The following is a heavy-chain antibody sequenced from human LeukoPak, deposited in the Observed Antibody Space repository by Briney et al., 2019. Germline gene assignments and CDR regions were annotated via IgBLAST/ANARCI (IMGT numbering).Heavy chain of an antibody. J-gene: IGHJ4*02. D-gene: IGHD2-15*01. CDR2: IYHSGST. CDR3: VRGSYCSGGSCYADLDY. V-gene: IGHV4-38-2*01. Sequence: SETLSLTFAVSGFSISSGYYWGWIRQPPGKGLEWIGSIYHSGSTYYNPSLKSRVTISVDTSKNQFSLKLTSVTAADTAVYYCVRGSYCSGGSCYADLDYWGQGTLVTVSS. CDR1: GFSISSGYY.